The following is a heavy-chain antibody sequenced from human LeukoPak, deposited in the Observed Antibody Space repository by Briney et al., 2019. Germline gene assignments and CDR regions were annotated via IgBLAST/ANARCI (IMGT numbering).Heavy chain of an antibody. CDR2: ISAYNGNT. CDR3: VGRLVPGIAVAGTGDNAFDI. J-gene: IGHJ3*02. D-gene: IGHD6-19*01. Sequence: GSVKASCKASGYTFTSYGISWVRQAPGQGLEWMGWISAYNGNTNYAQKLQGRVTITTDTSTSTAYMELRSLRSDDTAVYYCVGRLVPGIAVAGTGDNAFDIWGQGTMVTVSS. CDR1: GYTFTSYG. V-gene: IGHV1-18*01.